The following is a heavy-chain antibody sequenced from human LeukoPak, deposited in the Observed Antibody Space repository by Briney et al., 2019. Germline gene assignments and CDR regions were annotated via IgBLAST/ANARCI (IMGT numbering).Heavy chain of an antibody. CDR1: GYTFTSYY. CDR3: VRILSAYGDSDY. Sequence: ASVKVSCKASGYTFTSYYMHWVRQAPGQGLEWMGIINPSGGCTSYAQKFQGRVTMTRDTSTSTVYMELSSLRSEDTAVYYCVRILSAYGDSDYWGQGTLVTVSS. V-gene: IGHV1-46*01. D-gene: IGHD4-17*01. CDR2: INPSGGCT. J-gene: IGHJ4*02.